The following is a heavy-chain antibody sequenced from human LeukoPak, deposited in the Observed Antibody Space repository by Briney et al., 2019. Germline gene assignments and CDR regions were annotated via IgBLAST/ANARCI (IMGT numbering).Heavy chain of an antibody. CDR1: GASISSYY. V-gene: IGHV4-59*01. CDR2: IDYSGST. Sequence: SETLSLTCTVSGASISSYYWSWIRQPPGKGLEWIGYIDYSGSTNYNPSLKSRVITSVDTSKTQFSLKLSSVTAADTAVYYCARHYYSDPFDYWGQGTLVTVPS. D-gene: IGHD4-17*01. CDR3: ARHYYSDPFDY. J-gene: IGHJ4*02.